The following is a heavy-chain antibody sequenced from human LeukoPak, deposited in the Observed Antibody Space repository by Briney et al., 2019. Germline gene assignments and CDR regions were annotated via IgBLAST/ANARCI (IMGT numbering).Heavy chain of an antibody. V-gene: IGHV1-2*04. CDR1: GYTFTGFY. J-gene: IGHJ3*01. CDR2: INPNSGGT. CDR3: ATYSNNWRAFDL. Sequence: ASVKVSCKASGYTFTGFYMHWVRQAPGQGLEWMGWINPNSGGTNYAQNFQGWVTMTRDTSITTAYMELSRLRFDDTAVYYCATYSNNWRAFDLWGQGTMVTVSS. D-gene: IGHD1-1*01.